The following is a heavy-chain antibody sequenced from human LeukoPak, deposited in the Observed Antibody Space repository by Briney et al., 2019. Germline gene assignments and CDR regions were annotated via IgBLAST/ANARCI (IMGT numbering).Heavy chain of an antibody. CDR3: ARGKDIVVVPAAIAFDP. CDR1: GYTFTSYD. Sequence: ASVKVSCKASGYTFTSYDINWVRQATGQGLEWMGWMNPNSGNTGYAQKFQGRVTMTRNTSISTAYMELSSLRSEDTAVCYCARGKDIVVVPAAIAFDPWGQGTLVTVSS. J-gene: IGHJ5*02. CDR2: MNPNSGNT. D-gene: IGHD2-2*01. V-gene: IGHV1-8*01.